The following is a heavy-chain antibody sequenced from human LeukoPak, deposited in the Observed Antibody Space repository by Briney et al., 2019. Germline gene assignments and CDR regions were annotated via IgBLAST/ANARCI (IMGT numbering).Heavy chain of an antibody. Sequence: SGGSLRLSCAASGFTFSSYAMHWARQAPGKGLEWIAFISYNGDRTYYADSVKGRFTISRDNSKSTVYLQMNSLKSDDTAVYYCARDLSTKYSSDCWGQGTLVTVSS. CDR3: ARDLSTKYSSDC. CDR1: GFTFSSYA. CDR2: ISYNGDRT. J-gene: IGHJ4*02. V-gene: IGHV3-30-3*01. D-gene: IGHD2/OR15-2a*01.